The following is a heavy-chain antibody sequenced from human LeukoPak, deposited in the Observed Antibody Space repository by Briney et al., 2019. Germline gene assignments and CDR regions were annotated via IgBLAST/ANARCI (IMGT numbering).Heavy chain of an antibody. D-gene: IGHD1-7*01. CDR3: ARSYNWNYRRFDP. CDR2: IYPGDSDT. Sequence: GESLKISCKGSGYSFTSYWIGWVRQMPGKGLEWMGIIYPGDSDTRYSPSFQGHVTISADKSVSTAYLQWSSLKASDTAMYYCARSYNWNYRRFDPWGQGTLVTVSS. J-gene: IGHJ5*02. CDR1: GYSFTSYW. V-gene: IGHV5-51*01.